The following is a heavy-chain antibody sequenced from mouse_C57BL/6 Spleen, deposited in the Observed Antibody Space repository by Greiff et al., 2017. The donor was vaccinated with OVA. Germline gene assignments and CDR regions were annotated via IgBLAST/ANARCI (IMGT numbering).Heavy chain of an antibody. Sequence: VQLQQSGPGLVAPSQSLSITCTVSGFSLTSYAISWVRQPPGKGLEWLGVIWTGGGTNYNSALKSRLSISKDNSKSQVFLKMNSLQTDDTARYCCARNYDYYGSTYYFDYWGQGTTLTVSS. V-gene: IGHV2-9-1*01. J-gene: IGHJ2*01. CDR1: GFSLTSYA. CDR3: ARNYDYYGSTYYFDY. CDR2: IWTGGGT. D-gene: IGHD1-1*01.